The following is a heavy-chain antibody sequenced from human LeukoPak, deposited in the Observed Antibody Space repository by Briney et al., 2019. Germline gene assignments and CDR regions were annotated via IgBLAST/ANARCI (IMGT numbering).Heavy chain of an antibody. CDR3: ARARRYLGYCSGGSCYGYFDY. CDR2: IKQDGSEK. V-gene: IGHV3-7*01. Sequence: GGSLRLSCAASGFTFSSYWMSWVRQAPGKGLEGVANIKQDGSEKYYVDSVKGRFTISRDNAKNSLYLQMNSLRAEDTAVYYCARARRYLGYCSGGSCYGYFDYWGQGTLVTVSS. J-gene: IGHJ4*02. CDR1: GFTFSSYW. D-gene: IGHD2-15*01.